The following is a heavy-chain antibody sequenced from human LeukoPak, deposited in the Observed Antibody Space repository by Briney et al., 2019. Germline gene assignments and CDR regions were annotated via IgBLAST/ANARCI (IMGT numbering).Heavy chain of an antibody. D-gene: IGHD1-1*01. Sequence: SVKVSCKASGGTFSSYAISWVRQAPGQGLELMGGIIPIFGTANYAQKFQGRVTITTDESTSTAYMELSSLRSEDTAVYYCASPHNAHDAFDIWGQGTMVTVSS. CDR1: GGTFSSYA. V-gene: IGHV1-69*05. CDR3: ASPHNAHDAFDI. CDR2: IIPIFGTA. J-gene: IGHJ3*02.